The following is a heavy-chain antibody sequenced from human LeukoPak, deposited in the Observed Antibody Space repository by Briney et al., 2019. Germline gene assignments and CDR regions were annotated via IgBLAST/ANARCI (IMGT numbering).Heavy chain of an antibody. CDR2: ISDSGTTI. D-gene: IGHD6-19*01. CDR1: GFSFSDSY. Sequence: GGSLRLSCAASGFSFSDSYMSWIRQAPGKGLEWVSYISDSGTTIYYADSVKGRFTISRDNAKNSLYLQMNSLRAEDTAVYYCAKDGYTEWLGLYYFDYWGQGTLVTVSS. J-gene: IGHJ4*02. CDR3: AKDGYTEWLGLYYFDY. V-gene: IGHV3-11*01.